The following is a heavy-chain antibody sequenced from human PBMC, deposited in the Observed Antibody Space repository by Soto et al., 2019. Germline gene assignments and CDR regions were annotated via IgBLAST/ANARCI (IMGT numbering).Heavy chain of an antibody. D-gene: IGHD3-9*01. V-gene: IGHV1-2*02. CDR1: GYTFTGYY. CDR2: INPNSGGT. Sequence: ASVKVSCKASGYTFTGYYMHWVRQAPGQGLEWMGWINPNSGGTNYAQKFQGRVTMTRDTSISTAYMELSRLRSDDTAVYYCARETILVNWFDPWGQGTLVTVSS. CDR3: ARETILVNWFDP. J-gene: IGHJ5*02.